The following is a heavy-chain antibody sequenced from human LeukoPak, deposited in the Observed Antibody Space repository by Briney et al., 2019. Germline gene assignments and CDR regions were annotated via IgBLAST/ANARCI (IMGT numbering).Heavy chain of an antibody. Sequence: GASVKVSCKASGYTFGSFNINWVRQAPGQGLEWMGWMNPNSANTGYAQKFQGRVTMTRDTSITTAYMELSSLRSEDTAVYYCARGRGSGSCLRRLDHWGQGTLVSVS. CDR1: GYTFGSFN. V-gene: IGHV1-8*01. CDR3: ARGRGSGSCLRRLDH. D-gene: IGHD2-15*01. J-gene: IGHJ4*02. CDR2: MNPNSANT.